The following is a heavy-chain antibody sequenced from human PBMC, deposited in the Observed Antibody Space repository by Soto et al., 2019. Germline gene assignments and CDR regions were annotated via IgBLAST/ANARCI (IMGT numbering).Heavy chain of an antibody. CDR2: MSYDGSDT. CDR1: GFIFSNNG. J-gene: IGHJ6*04. V-gene: IGHV3-30*02. D-gene: IGHD2-15*01. CDR3: AEASGDCSGDSCRGGHDYYYGMDI. Sequence: GGSLRLSCVGSGFIFSNNGMHWVRQTPGKGLEWVAFMSYDGSDTFYADSVEGRFTISRDNPKNTLYLQMNSLRAEDTAVYYCAEASGDCSGDSCRGGHDYYYGMDIWVKGTTGTVS.